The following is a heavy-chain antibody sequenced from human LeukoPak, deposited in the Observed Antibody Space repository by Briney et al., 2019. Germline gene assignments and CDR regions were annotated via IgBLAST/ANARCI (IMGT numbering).Heavy chain of an antibody. CDR2: IYGGGST. CDR1: GFTVSSNY. Sequence: GGSPRLSCAASGFTVSSNYMSWVRQAPGKGLEWVSFIYGGGSTYYADSVKGRFTISRDNSKNTLYLQMNSLRAEDTAVYYCARVIAAAGPFDYWGQGTLVTVSS. V-gene: IGHV3-53*01. CDR3: ARVIAAAGPFDY. D-gene: IGHD6-25*01. J-gene: IGHJ4*02.